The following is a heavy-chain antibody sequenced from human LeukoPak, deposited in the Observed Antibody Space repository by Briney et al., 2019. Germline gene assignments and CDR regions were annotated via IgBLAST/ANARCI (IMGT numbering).Heavy chain of an antibody. CDR2: ISGSGGRT. J-gene: IGHJ5*02. D-gene: IGHD4-17*01. V-gene: IGHV3-23*01. CDR3: AKDPLDGDYVAWFDP. Sequence: GGSLRLSCAASGFTFSSYAMSWVRQAPGKGLEWVSAISGSGGRTYDGASVKGRFTMCRDNSKNTLYLQMNSLRAEDTAVYYCAKDPLDGDYVAWFDPWGQGTLVTVSS. CDR1: GFTFSSYA.